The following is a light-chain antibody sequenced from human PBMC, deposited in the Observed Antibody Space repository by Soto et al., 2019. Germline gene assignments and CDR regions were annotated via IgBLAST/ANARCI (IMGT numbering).Light chain of an antibody. CDR3: QQYGSSPGS. J-gene: IGKJ2*01. CDR2: GAS. CDR1: QSVSSNY. V-gene: IGKV3-20*01. Sequence: EIVLTQSPGTLSLSPGERATLSCRASQSVSSNYLAWYQQRPGQAPRLLMYGASSSATGIPDRFGGSGSGTGFTLTISRLEPEDFAVYYCQQYGSSPGSFGQGTKLEIK.